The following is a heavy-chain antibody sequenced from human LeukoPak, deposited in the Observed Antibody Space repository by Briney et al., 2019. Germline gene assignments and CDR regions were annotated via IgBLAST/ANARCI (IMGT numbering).Heavy chain of an antibody. D-gene: IGHD1-1*01. V-gene: IGHV3-9*01. Sequence: GGSLRLSCAASGFTFDDYAMHWVRQAPGKGLEWVSGISWNSGSIGYADSVKGRFTISRDNAKNSLYLQMNSLRAEATALYYCAIGEYDKTKFDYRGQGTLVTVSS. CDR3: AIGEYDKTKFDY. J-gene: IGHJ4*02. CDR1: GFTFDDYA. CDR2: ISWNSGSI.